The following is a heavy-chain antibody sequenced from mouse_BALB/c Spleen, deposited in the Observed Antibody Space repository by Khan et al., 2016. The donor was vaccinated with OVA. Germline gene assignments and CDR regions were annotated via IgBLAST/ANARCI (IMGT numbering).Heavy chain of an antibody. CDR3: TRFGYLFAY. D-gene: IGHD2-2*01. CDR2: IYPGNSDT. V-gene: IGHV1-5*01. Sequence: EVQLQQSGTVLARPGTSVKMSCKASGYTFTSYWMYWVKQRPGQGLEWIGAIYPGNSDTSYNQKFKGKAKLNAVTSTSTAYMELSSLTNEDSAVYYCTRFGYLFAYWGQGTLVTVSA. J-gene: IGHJ3*01. CDR1: GYTFTSYW.